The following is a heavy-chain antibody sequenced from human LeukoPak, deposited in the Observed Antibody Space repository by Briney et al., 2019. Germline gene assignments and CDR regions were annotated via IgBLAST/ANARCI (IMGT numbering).Heavy chain of an antibody. Sequence: GGSLRLSCAASGFTFSNACISWVRQAPGKGLEWVGRIKSKTDGGTTDDAAPVKGRFTISRDDSKNTLYLQMNSLKTENTAVYYCTTMKRAAGTFGSYFHYWGQGTLVTVSS. CDR3: TTMKRAAGTFGSYFHY. J-gene: IGHJ4*02. CDR2: IKSKTDGGTT. D-gene: IGHD3-16*01. CDR1: GFTFSNAC. V-gene: IGHV3-15*01.